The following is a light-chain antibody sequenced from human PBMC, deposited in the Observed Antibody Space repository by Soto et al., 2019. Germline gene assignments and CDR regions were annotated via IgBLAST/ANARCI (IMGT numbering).Light chain of an antibody. Sequence: DIVMTQSPDSLSVSLGERATINCKSSQSVLSRSNNMXYLAWYQQKPGQPPKLLIYWASTRESGVPDRFSGSGSGTDFTLTISSLQAEDVAVYYCQEYYTTLALTFGGGTKVELK. CDR3: QEYYTTLALT. CDR1: QSVLSRSNNMXY. V-gene: IGKV4-1*01. J-gene: IGKJ4*01. CDR2: WAS.